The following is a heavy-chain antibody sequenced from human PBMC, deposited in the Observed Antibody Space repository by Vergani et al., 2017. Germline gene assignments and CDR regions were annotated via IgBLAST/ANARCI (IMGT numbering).Heavy chain of an antibody. Sequence: QVQLVESGGGVVQPGRSLRLSCAASGFTFSSYGMHWVRQAPGKGLEWVAVIWYDGSNKYYADSVKGRFTISRDNSKNTLYLQMNSLRAEDTAVYYCARDSIAAAQRGYYYYMDVWGK. D-gene: IGHD6-13*01. CDR3: ARDSIAAAQRGYYYYMDV. CDR2: IWYDGSNK. J-gene: IGHJ6*03. V-gene: IGHV3-33*01. CDR1: GFTFSSYG.